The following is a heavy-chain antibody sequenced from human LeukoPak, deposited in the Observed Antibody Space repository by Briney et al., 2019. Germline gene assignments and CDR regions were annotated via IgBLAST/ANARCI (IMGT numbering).Heavy chain of an antibody. CDR1: GGSMSSYY. CDR2: IYYSGST. D-gene: IGHD5-24*01. Sequence: SETLSLTCTVSGGSMSSYYWSWIRQPPGKGLEWIGYIYYSGSTKYNSSLMSRVTISVDTSKNQFSLKLSSVTAADTAVYYCARGARAGYNLEPFDYWGQGTLVTVSS. CDR3: ARGARAGYNLEPFDY. V-gene: IGHV4-59*08. J-gene: IGHJ4*02.